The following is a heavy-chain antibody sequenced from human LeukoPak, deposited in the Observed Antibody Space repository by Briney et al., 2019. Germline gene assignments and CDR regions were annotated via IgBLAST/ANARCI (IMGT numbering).Heavy chain of an antibody. V-gene: IGHV4-4*07. Sequence: SETLSLTCTVSGGSISSYYWNWIRQPAGKRLEWIGRIYPTGSTNYNPSLKSRVTMSVDPSKNQFSLSLTSVTAADTAVYYCARRNWYFDLWGRGTLVTVSS. CDR3: ARRNWYFDL. CDR2: IYPTGST. J-gene: IGHJ2*01. CDR1: GGSISSYY.